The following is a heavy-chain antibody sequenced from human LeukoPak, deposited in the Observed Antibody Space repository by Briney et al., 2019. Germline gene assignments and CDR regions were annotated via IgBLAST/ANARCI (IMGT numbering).Heavy chain of an antibody. CDR1: VFAFRSYG. CDR3: ARDLSSGWSKVGAFDI. J-gene: IGHJ3*02. V-gene: IGHV3-33*01. Sequence: GGSLSLSCAVSVFAFRSYGMPGVRGSPGGGGGGVAVIWYDGSNKYYADSVKSQITISRDNSKNTLYLQMNSLRAEDTAVYYCARDLSSGWSKVGAFDIWGQGTMVTVSS. D-gene: IGHD6-19*01. CDR2: IWYDGSNK.